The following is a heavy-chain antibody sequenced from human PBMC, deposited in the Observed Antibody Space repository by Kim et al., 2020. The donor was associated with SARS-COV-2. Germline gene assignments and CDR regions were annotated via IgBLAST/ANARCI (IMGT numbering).Heavy chain of an antibody. CDR2: ISWNSGSI. V-gene: IGHV3-9*01. J-gene: IGHJ4*02. CDR3: AKDHKLRFLEWLSFGGYFDY. Sequence: GGSLRLSCAASGFTFGDYAMHWVRQAPGKGLEWVSGISWNSGSIGYVDSVKGRFTISRDNAKNSLYLQMNSLRAEDTALYYCAKDHKLRFLEWLSFGGYFDYWGQGTLVTVSS. D-gene: IGHD3-3*01. CDR1: GFTFGDYA.